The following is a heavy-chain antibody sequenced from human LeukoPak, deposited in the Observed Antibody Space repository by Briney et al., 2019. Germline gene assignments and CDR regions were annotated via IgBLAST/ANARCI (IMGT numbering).Heavy chain of an antibody. D-gene: IGHD3-10*01. Sequence: PGGSLRLSCAASGFTFDDYGMSWVRQAPGKGLEWVSGINWNGGSTGYADSVKGRFTISRGNAKNSLYLQMNSLRAEDTALYYCARAFYGSGSYYYYYMDVWGKGTTVTVSS. CDR1: GFTFDDYG. J-gene: IGHJ6*03. V-gene: IGHV3-20*04. CDR2: INWNGGST. CDR3: ARAFYGSGSYYYYYMDV.